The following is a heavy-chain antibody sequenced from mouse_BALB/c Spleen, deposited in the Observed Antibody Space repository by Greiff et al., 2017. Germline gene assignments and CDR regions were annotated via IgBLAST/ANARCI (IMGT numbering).Heavy chain of an antibody. D-gene: IGHD1-1*01. V-gene: IGHV1-55*01. CDR2: IYPGSGST. CDR3: TRSGSSPYYFDY. Sequence: VQLQQSGPELVKPGASVKMSCKASGYTFTDYVISWVKQRTGQGLEWIGEIYPGSGSTNYDEKFKSKGTLTVDTSSSTAYMHLSSLTSEDSAVYYCTRSGSSPYYFDYWGQGTTLTVSS. J-gene: IGHJ2*01. CDR1: GYTFTDYV.